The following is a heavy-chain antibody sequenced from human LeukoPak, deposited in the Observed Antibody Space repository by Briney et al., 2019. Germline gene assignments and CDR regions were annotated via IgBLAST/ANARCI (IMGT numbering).Heavy chain of an antibody. D-gene: IGHD2-15*01. V-gene: IGHV1-24*01. J-gene: IGHJ5*02. CDR1: GYTLTELS. Sequence: ASVKVSCKVSGYTLTELSMHWVRQAPGKGLEWMGGFDPEDGETIYAQKFQGRVTMTEDTSTDTAYMELSSLRSEDTAVYYCATNVDCSGGSCYSGNWFDPWGQGTLVTVSS. CDR3: ATNVDCSGGSCYSGNWFDP. CDR2: FDPEDGET.